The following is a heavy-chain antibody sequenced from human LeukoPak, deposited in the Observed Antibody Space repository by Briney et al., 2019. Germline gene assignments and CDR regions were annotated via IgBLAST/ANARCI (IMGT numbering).Heavy chain of an antibody. CDR2: IYYSGST. CDR1: GGSISSYY. Sequence: PSETLSLTCTVSGGSISSYYWSWIRQPPGKGLGRIGYIYYSGSTNYNPSLKSRVTISVDTSKNQFSLKLSSVTAADTAVYYCARHSGWYHYVFDYWGQGTLVTVSS. CDR3: ARHSGWYHYVFDY. J-gene: IGHJ4*02. D-gene: IGHD6-19*01. V-gene: IGHV4-59*08.